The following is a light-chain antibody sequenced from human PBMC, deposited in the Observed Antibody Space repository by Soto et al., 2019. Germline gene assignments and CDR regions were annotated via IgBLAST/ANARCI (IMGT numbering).Light chain of an antibody. CDR3: QQSYDTPPWT. CDR2: AAS. V-gene: IGKV1-39*01. CDR1: QSIRNY. Sequence: DIQLTQFPSSLPASVGDRITITCRASQSIRNYLSWFQQKPGKAPKLLIYAASRLQSGVPLRFSGSGSGTDVILTISDLQPDEFATYYCQQSYDTPPWTFGQGTRVEVK. J-gene: IGKJ1*01.